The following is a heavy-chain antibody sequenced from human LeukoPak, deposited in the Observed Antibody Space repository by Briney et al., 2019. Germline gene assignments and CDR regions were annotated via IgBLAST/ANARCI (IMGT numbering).Heavy chain of an antibody. CDR1: GFTFSSYG. CDR3: AKDRLIAAAGSPYYFDY. J-gene: IGHJ4*02. V-gene: IGHV3-30*02. CDR2: IWYGGSNK. D-gene: IGHD6-13*01. Sequence: PGGSLRLSCAASGFTFSSYGMHWVRQAPGKGLEWVAVIWYGGSNKYYADSVKGRFTISRDNSKNTLYLQMNSLRAEDTAVYYCAKDRLIAAAGSPYYFDYWGQGTLVTVSS.